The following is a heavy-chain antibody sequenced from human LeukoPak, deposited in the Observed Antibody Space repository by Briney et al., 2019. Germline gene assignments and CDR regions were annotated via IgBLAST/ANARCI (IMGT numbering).Heavy chain of an antibody. CDR2: IYYSGTT. D-gene: IGHD3-10*01. CDR3: AEDSRGGSGVYHLDH. J-gene: IGHJ4*02. V-gene: IGHV4-31*03. Sequence: SETLSLTCTVSGGSISSGGYYWSWIRQHPGKGLEWIGCIYYSGTTDYNPSLKSRVTISVDTSRNQFSLKLSSVTAADTAVYYWAEDSRGGSGVYHLDHWGRGTLVTV. CDR1: GGSISSGGYY.